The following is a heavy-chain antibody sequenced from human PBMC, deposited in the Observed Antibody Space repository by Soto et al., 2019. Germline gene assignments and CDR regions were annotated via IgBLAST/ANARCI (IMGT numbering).Heavy chain of an antibody. Sequence: SETLSLTCAVYGGSFSGYYWSWIRQPPGKGLEWIGEINHSGSTNYNPSLKSRVTISVDTSKNQFSLKLSSVTAADTAVYYCARRGTVTFDFWAQGTLVTVSS. CDR1: GGSFSGYY. J-gene: IGHJ4*02. CDR3: ARRGTVTFDF. V-gene: IGHV4-34*01. CDR2: INHSGST. D-gene: IGHD4-17*01.